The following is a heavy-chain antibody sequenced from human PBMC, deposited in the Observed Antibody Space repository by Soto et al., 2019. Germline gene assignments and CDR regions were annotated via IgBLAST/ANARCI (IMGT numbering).Heavy chain of an antibody. D-gene: IGHD2-21*01. CDR3: ARGRYFDGGDNSVANLAFDS. V-gene: IGHV3-23*01. CDR1: GFTFNNYV. CDR2: ISRSGSGSP. Sequence: EVQLLESGGGLLQPGGSLRLSCAASGFTFNNYVMNWVRQAPGKGLEWVSSISRSGSGSPYYSDSVKGRFTISRDNSKNTLSLQMNKLRAEDTAVYFCARGRYFDGGDNSVANLAFDSWGQGTLVTV. J-gene: IGHJ4*02.